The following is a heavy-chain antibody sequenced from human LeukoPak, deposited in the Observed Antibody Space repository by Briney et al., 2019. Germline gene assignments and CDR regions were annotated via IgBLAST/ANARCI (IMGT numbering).Heavy chain of an antibody. CDR3: ARDDGNYFDY. CDR2: IYYSGST. Sequence: SETLSLTCAVSGGSFSGYYWTWIRQPPGKGLEWIGYIYYSGSTYYNPSLKSRVTISVDTSKNQFSLKLSSVTAADTAVYYCARDDGNYFDYWGQGTLVTVSS. J-gene: IGHJ4*02. CDR1: GGSFSGYY. V-gene: IGHV4-59*06. D-gene: IGHD4-17*01.